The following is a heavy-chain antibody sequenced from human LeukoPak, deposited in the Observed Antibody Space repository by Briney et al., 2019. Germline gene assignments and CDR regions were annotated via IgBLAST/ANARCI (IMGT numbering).Heavy chain of an antibody. D-gene: IGHD2-2*01. Sequence: PGGSLRLSCAASGFTFSSYSMNWVRQAPGKGLEWVSSISSSSSYIYYADSVKGRFTISRDNAKNSLYLQMNSLRAEDAAVYYCASYGGDCSSTSCSDYWGQGTLVTVSS. CDR1: GFTFSSYS. CDR3: ASYGGDCSSTSCSDY. CDR2: ISSSSSYI. J-gene: IGHJ4*02. V-gene: IGHV3-21*01.